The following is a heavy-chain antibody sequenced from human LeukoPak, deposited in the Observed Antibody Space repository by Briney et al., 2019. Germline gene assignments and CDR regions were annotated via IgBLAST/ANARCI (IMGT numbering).Heavy chain of an antibody. V-gene: IGHV4-61*05. CDR3: ASIKDGSGWPYYFDY. J-gene: IGHJ4*02. D-gene: IGHD6-19*01. CDR2: IYYSGST. CDR1: GVSISSSSYY. Sequence: PSETLSLTCTVSGVSISSSSYYWGWIRQPPGKGLEWIGYIYYSGSTNYNPSLKSRVTISVDTSKNQFSLKLSSVTAADTAVYYCASIKDGSGWPYYFDYWGQGTLVTVSS.